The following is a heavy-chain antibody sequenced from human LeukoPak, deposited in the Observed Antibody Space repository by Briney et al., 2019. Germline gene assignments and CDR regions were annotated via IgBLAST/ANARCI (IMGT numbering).Heavy chain of an antibody. CDR1: GVSISSYY. CDR3: ARVSGGTYPDY. V-gene: IGHV4-59*01. D-gene: IGHD1-26*01. CDR2: IYYSGST. Sequence: SETLSLTCTVSGVSISSYYWSWIRQPPGKGLEWIGYIYYSGSTNYNPSLKSRVTISVDTSKNQFSLKLSSVTAADTAVYYCARVSGGTYPDYWGQGTLVTVSP. J-gene: IGHJ4*02.